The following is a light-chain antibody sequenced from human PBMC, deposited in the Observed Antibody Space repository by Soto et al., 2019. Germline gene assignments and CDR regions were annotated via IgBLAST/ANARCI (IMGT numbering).Light chain of an antibody. CDR1: QRLSDT. Sequence: EIMMTQSPATLSVSPGGISTISCRASQRLSDTLAWYQQKPGQAPRLLIYVASRRSTGFPARFSGSGSRTDFTLPISSLQSEDFAVYYCQQYDNWPWTFGQGTKWK. J-gene: IGKJ1*01. CDR2: VAS. V-gene: IGKV3-15*01. CDR3: QQYDNWPWT.